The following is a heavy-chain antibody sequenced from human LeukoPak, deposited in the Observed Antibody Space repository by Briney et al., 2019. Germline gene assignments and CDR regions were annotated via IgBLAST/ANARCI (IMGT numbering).Heavy chain of an antibody. Sequence: ASVKVSCKTSGYTFTSYYIHWVRQAPGQGLEWMGIIYPGGGSTNYAQKFQGRLTMTRDMSTSTVYMELSSLRSEDTAFYYRARDNDFDYWGQGTLVTVSS. J-gene: IGHJ4*02. D-gene: IGHD2-8*01. V-gene: IGHV1-46*01. CDR2: IYPGGGST. CDR3: ARDNDFDY. CDR1: GYTFTSYY.